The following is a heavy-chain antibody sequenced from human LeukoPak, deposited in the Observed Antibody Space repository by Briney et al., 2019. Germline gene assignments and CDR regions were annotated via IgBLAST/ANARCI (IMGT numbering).Heavy chain of an antibody. Sequence: SVKVSCKASGGTFSSYAISWVRQAPGQGLEWMGRIIPILGIANYAQKFQGRVTITADKSTSTAYMELSSLRSEDTAVYYCASGELHLSGSYHSRAFDIWGQGTMVTVSS. CDR1: GGTFSSYA. CDR3: ASGELHLSGSYHSRAFDI. CDR2: IIPILGIA. J-gene: IGHJ3*02. V-gene: IGHV1-69*04. D-gene: IGHD1-26*01.